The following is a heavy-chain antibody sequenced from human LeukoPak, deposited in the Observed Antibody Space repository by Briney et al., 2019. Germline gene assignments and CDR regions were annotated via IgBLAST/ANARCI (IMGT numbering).Heavy chain of an antibody. CDR2: IYYSGST. CDR1: GGSISSSSYY. D-gene: IGHD6-19*01. V-gene: IGHV4-39*07. CDR3: ARVVYSSGWTHNPATFDY. Sequence: PSETLSLTCTVSGGSISSSSYYWGWIRQPPGKGLEWIGSIYYSGSTYYNPSLKSRVTISVDTSKNQFSLKLSSVTAADTAVYYCARVVYSSGWTHNPATFDYWGQGTLVTVSS. J-gene: IGHJ4*02.